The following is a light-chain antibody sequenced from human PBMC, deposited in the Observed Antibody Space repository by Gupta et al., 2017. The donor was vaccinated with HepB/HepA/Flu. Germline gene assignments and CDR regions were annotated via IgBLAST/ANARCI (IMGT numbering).Light chain of an antibody. CDR1: SSDVGGYNY. J-gene: IGLJ1*01. V-gene: IGLV2-11*01. CDR3: CSYAGSYTYV. Sequence: QSALTQPRSVSGSPGQSVTISCTGTSSDVGGYNYLSWYQQHPGNAPKLMIYDVSKRPSGVPDRFSGSKSGNTASLTISGLQAEDEADYYCCSYAGSYTYVFGTGTKVTVL. CDR2: DVS.